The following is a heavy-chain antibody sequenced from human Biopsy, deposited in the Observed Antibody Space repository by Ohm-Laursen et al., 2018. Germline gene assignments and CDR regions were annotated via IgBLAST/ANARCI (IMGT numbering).Heavy chain of an antibody. J-gene: IGHJ4*02. CDR1: GGSISGSS. V-gene: IGHV4-59*01. CDR2: IYSGGNT. Sequence: SQTLSPTCTVSGGSISGSSWSWIRQPPGQGLQYIGFIYSGGNTNYNPSLRSRVTMSVDTSKNQFSLRLNSVTAADTAVYYCARGMRTTGWPYFDYWGQGILVTVSS. CDR3: ARGMRTTGWPYFDY. D-gene: IGHD2/OR15-2a*01.